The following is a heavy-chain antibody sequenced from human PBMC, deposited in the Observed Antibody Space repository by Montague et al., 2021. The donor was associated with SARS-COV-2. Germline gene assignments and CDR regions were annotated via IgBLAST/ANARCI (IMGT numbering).Heavy chain of an antibody. J-gene: IGHJ3*02. CDR3: ARDTFYCGSETNYVDTFDM. Sequence: SETLSLTCTVSGGSITTNFWSWVRQPPGKGLEWVGYAYYTGRSNSSPSLQSRVFISVDTSKNQVSLKLHSVTAADTAIYYCARDTFYCGSETNYVDTFDMWGRGTMVTVSS. V-gene: IGHV4-59*01. CDR2: AYYTGRS. CDR1: GGSITTNF. D-gene: IGHD3-10*01.